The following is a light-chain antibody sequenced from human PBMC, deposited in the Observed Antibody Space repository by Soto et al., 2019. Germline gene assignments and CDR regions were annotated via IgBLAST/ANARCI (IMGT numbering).Light chain of an antibody. CDR1: QNVRSY. V-gene: IGKV3-11*01. Sequence: EIVLTQSPATLSLSPGARATLSCGASQNVRSYLAWYQQKPGQTPRLLIYDASNRATGIPARFSGSGSGTDFTLTISSLEPEDFAVYYCQQRSNWPITFGQGKRLEI. CDR2: DAS. CDR3: QQRSNWPIT. J-gene: IGKJ5*01.